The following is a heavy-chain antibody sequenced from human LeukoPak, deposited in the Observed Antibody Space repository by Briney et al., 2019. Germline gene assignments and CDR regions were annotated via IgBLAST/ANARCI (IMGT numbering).Heavy chain of an antibody. J-gene: IGHJ5*02. CDR3: AKDSGTVYNWFDP. CDR2: INWNGGST. V-gene: IGHV3-20*04. CDR1: GFTVSSNY. Sequence: GGSLRLSCAASGFTVSSNYMSWVRQAPGKGLEWVSGINWNGGSTGYADSVKGRFTISRDNAKNSLYLQMNSLRAEDTAVYYCAKDSGTVYNWFDPWGQGTLVTVSS.